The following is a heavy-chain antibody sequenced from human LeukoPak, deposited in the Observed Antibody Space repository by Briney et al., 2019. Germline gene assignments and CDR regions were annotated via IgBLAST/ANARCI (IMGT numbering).Heavy chain of an antibody. CDR3: ARESDASDNWYLDL. V-gene: IGHV4-34*01. Sequence: SETLSLTCAVYGGSFSGFYWTWIRQSPGKGLEWIGEINQSGSTTYNPSLKSRVTISVDSSKNQFSLKLSSVTAADTAVYYCARESDASDNWYLDLWGRGTLVTVSS. CDR1: GGSFSGFY. J-gene: IGHJ2*01. D-gene: IGHD3-16*01. CDR2: INQSGST.